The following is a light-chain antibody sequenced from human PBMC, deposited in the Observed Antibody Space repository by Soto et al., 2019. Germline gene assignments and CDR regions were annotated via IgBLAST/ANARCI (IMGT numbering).Light chain of an antibody. CDR1: SIDVSIYDC. Sequence: QSVLTHPPSASGSPVQSVTISCTGTSIDVSIYDCVYWFPYHASKPTKHIIYKVRKRPPEVHERLPATKSGSTAALTVSGLTTEGEDDYYCSSYLAAGNVFGS. J-gene: IGLJ1*01. CDR2: KVR. CDR3: SSYLAAGNV. V-gene: IGLV2-8*01.